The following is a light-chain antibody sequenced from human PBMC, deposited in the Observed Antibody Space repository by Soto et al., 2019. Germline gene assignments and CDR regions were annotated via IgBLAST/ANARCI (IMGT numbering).Light chain of an antibody. CDR2: KAS. V-gene: IGKV1-5*03. CDR1: QTISSW. J-gene: IGKJ1*01. CDR3: QHYNSDSEA. Sequence: DIQMTQSPSTLSGSVGDRVTITCRASQTISSWLARYQQKPGKAPKLLIYKASTLKSGVPSRFSGSGSGTEFTLTISSLQPDDFATYYCQHYNSDSEAFGQGTKVDI.